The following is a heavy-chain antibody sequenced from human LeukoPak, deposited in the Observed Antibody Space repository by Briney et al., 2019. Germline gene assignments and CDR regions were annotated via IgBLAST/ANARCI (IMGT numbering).Heavy chain of an antibody. D-gene: IGHD3-9*01. CDR1: GFTFSSYG. CDR3: ARNWGDHFDWLHDY. CDR2: IWYDGSNR. Sequence: GGSLRLSWAASGFTFSSYGMHWVRQAPGRGLEWVATIWYDGSNRYYADSVKGRFTISRDNSKNTLYLQMNSLRAEDTAVYYCARNWGDHFDWLHDYWGQRTLVTVSS. V-gene: IGHV3-33*01. J-gene: IGHJ4*02.